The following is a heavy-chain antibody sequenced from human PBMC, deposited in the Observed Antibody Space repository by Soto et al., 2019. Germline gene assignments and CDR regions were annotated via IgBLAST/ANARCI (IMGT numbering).Heavy chain of an antibody. CDR3: ARVPDR. J-gene: IGHJ5*02. D-gene: IGHD2-2*01. V-gene: IGHV4-30-2*01. CDR2: IYHSGST. Sequence: QLQLQESGSGLVKPSQTLSLTCAVSGGSISSGGYSWSWTRQPPGKGLEWIGYIYHSGSTYYNPSLKSRVTLSVDRSKNQFPLKLSSGTAADTAVYYWARVPDRWGQATLVPVSS. CDR1: GGSISSGGYS.